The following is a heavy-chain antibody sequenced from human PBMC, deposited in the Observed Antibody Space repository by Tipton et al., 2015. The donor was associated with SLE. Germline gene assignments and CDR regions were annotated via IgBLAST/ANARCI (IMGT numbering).Heavy chain of an antibody. CDR3: ARAQTSSMGY. V-gene: IGHV4-34*01. CDR1: GGSFRGYY. J-gene: IGHJ4*02. CDR2: INHSGST. D-gene: IGHD2-21*01. Sequence: TLSLTCAVYGGSFRGYYWSWIRQPPGKGLEWIGEINHSGSTNYNPSLKSRVTISVDTSKNQFSLKLSSVTAADTAVYYCARAQTSSMGYWGQGPLVTVSS.